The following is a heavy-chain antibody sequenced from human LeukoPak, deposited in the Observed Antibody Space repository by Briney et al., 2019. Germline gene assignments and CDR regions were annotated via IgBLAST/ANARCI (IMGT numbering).Heavy chain of an antibody. CDR2: INHSGST. CDR1: GGSFSGYY. D-gene: IGHD6-13*01. CDR3: ARGTIPLIAAAPYYCYGMDV. J-gene: IGHJ6*02. V-gene: IGHV4-34*01. Sequence: SETLSLTCAVYGGSFSGYYWSWIRQPPGKGLEWIGEINHSGSTNYNPSLKSRVTISVDTSKNQFSLKLSSVTAADTAVYYCARGTIPLIAAAPYYCYGMDVWGQGTTVTVSS.